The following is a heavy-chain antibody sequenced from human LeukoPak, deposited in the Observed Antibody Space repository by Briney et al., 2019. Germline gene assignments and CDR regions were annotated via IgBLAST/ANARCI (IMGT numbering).Heavy chain of an antibody. Sequence: GGSLRLSCAASGFTFSSHWMHWVRQAPGKGLVWVSRMDTDGSNINYADSVKGRFTISRDNAKNTPYLQMNSLRAEDTAVYYCARGGEGYNGPGFNWGQGTLVTVSS. D-gene: IGHD5-12*01. CDR2: MDTDGSNI. CDR3: ARGGEGYNGPGFN. V-gene: IGHV3-74*01. CDR1: GFTFSSHW. J-gene: IGHJ4*02.